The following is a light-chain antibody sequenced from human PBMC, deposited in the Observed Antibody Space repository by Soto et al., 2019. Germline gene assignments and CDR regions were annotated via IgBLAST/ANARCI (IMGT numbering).Light chain of an antibody. J-gene: IGLJ2*01. CDR2: DVT. V-gene: IGLV2-11*01. CDR3: CSYAGTYTHVV. CDR1: SSDVGGYDY. Sequence: QSVLTQPRSVSGSPGQSVTISCTGTSSDVGGYDYVSWYQQHPGKAPKVMIYDVTKRPSGVPDRFSGSKSGNTASLTISGLQAEDEADYYCCSYAGTYTHVVFGGGTKLTVL.